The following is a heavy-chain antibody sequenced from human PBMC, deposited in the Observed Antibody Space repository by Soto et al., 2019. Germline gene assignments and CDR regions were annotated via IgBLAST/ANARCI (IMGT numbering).Heavy chain of an antibody. CDR1: GFAFSTYS. D-gene: IGHD2-2*02. V-gene: IGHV3-21*01. Sequence: CGSLRLSCVGSGFAFSTYSINLGRHSPLKWLEWVSSISSRSDIYYADSVKGRFTISRDNAKNSVSLQMNSLRAEDTAVYYCAREYTAWPLAYGLDVWGQGTTVTVSS. J-gene: IGHJ6*02. CDR2: ISSRSDI. CDR3: AREYTAWPLAYGLDV.